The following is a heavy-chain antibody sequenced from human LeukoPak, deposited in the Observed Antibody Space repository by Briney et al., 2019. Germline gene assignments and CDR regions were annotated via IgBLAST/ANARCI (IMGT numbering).Heavy chain of an antibody. Sequence: GGSLRLSCAASGFTFSSYAMSWVRQAPGKGLEWVSAISGSGGSTYYADSVKGRFTISRDNSKNTLYLQLNSLRAEDTAVYYCAKVGGGDYYYYMDVWGKGTTVTVSS. CDR1: GFTFSSYA. J-gene: IGHJ6*03. CDR3: AKVGGGDYYYYMDV. CDR2: ISGSGGST. D-gene: IGHD3-16*01. V-gene: IGHV3-23*01.